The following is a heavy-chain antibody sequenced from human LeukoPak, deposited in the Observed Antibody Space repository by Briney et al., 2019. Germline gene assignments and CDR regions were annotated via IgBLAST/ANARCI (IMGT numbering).Heavy chain of an antibody. D-gene: IGHD3-22*01. CDR1: GFTFSSYW. CDR2: IKQDGSEK. CDR3: ARANYYDSSGYYFS. Sequence: GGSLRLSCAASGFTFSSYWMSWVRQAPGKGLEWVANIKQDGSEKYYVDSVKGRFTISRGNAKNSLYLQMNSLRAEDTAVYYCARANYYDSSGYYFSWGQGTLVTVSS. J-gene: IGHJ5*02. V-gene: IGHV3-7*04.